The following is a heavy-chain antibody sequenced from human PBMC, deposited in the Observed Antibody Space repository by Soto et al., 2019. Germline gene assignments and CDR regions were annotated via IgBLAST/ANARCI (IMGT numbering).Heavy chain of an antibody. CDR1: GFTFSSYR. J-gene: IGHJ5*02. V-gene: IGHV3-7*03. CDR3: ARGSRFLYDYGANWFDP. CDR2: IKQDGSEK. Sequence: GGSLRLSCAASGFTFSSYRMSRVRQAPGKGLEWVANIKQDGSEKYYVDSVKGRFTISRDNAKNSLYLQMNSLRAEDTAVYYCARGSRFLYDYGANWFDPWGHGTLVSDSS. D-gene: IGHD4-17*01.